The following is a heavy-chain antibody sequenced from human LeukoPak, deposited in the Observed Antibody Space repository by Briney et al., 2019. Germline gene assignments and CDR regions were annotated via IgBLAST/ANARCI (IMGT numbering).Heavy chain of an antibody. J-gene: IGHJ5*02. D-gene: IGHD6-19*01. CDR2: IYYDGST. V-gene: IGHV4-59*01. CDR1: GASISSYY. CDR3: ARGAVVGKMSWFDP. Sequence: PSETLSLTCTVSGASISSYYWIWIRQPQGKGLEWLGHIYYDGSTNYNPSLKSRVTISVDTSKNQFSLNLSSVTAADTAVYYCARGAVVGKMSWFDPWGQGTLVTVSS.